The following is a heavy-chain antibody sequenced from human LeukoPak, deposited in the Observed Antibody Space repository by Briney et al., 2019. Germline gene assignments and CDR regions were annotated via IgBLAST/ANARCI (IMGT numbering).Heavy chain of an antibody. CDR2: MNPNSGNT. J-gene: IGHJ4*02. Sequence: ASVKVSCKASGYTFTSYGISWVRQAPGQGLGWMGWMNPNSGNTGYAQKFQGRVTITRNTSISTAYMELSSLRSEDTAVYYCCWGRYGGYFDYWGQGTLVTVSS. V-gene: IGHV1-8*03. CDR1: GYTFTSYG. CDR3: CWGRYGGYFDY. D-gene: IGHD3-9*01.